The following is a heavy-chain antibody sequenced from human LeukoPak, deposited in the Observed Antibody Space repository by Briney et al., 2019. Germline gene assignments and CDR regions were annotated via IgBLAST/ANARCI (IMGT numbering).Heavy chain of an antibody. D-gene: IGHD3-3*01. J-gene: IGHJ4*02. V-gene: IGHV4-39*07. CDR3: AAPKSGYYRY. Sequence: PLETLSLTCTVSGGSISSSRYYWGWIRQPPGKGLEWIGSMYYSGSTYYNPSLKSRVTISVDTSKNQFSLKLSSVTAADTAVYYCAAPKSGYYRYWGQGALVTVSS. CDR1: GGSISSSRYY. CDR2: MYYSGST.